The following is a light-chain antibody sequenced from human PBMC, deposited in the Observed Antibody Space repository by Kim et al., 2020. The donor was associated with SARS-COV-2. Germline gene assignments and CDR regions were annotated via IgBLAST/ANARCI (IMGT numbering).Light chain of an antibody. CDR2: GIS. Sequence: AIQMTQSPSSLSASVGDRVTITCRASQGIRNDLAWYQQKPGKAPKLLIYGISSLQSEVPSRFSGRGSGTDFTLTISSLQPEDFATYYCLQDHSFPRTFGQGTKVDIK. CDR3: LQDHSFPRT. J-gene: IGKJ1*01. V-gene: IGKV1-6*01. CDR1: QGIRND.